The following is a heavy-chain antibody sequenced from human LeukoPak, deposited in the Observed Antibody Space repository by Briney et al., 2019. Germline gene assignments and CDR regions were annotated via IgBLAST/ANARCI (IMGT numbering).Heavy chain of an antibody. V-gene: IGHV5-10-1*01. CDR1: GYSFTNYW. D-gene: IGHD2/OR15-2a*01. CDR2: IDPSDSYT. J-gene: IGHJ5*02. Sequence: GESLKISCKGSGYSFTNYWISWVRQMPGKGLEWMGRIDPSDSYTDYSPSFQGHVTISADKSIGTAFLQWSSLKASDTAMYYCARHYQRINWFDPWGQGTLVTVSS. CDR3: ARHYQRINWFDP.